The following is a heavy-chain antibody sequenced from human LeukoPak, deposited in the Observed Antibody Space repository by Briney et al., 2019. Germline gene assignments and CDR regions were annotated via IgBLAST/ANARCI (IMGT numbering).Heavy chain of an antibody. CDR2: IYGGGRT. V-gene: IGHV3-66*01. CDR3: ARGRYSYGYDFDY. D-gene: IGHD5-18*01. CDR1: GFTVSRNY. Sequence: PGGSLRLSCAASGFTVSRNYMSWVRQAPGKGLEWLSVIYGGGRTYYTRSVKGRFTISRGDSKNTLYLHMNSLRAEDTAVYYCARGRYSYGYDFDYWGQGTLVTVSS. J-gene: IGHJ4*02.